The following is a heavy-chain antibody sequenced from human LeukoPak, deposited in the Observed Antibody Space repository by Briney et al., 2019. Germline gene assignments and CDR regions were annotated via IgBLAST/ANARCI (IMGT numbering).Heavy chain of an antibody. V-gene: IGHV3-30*18. D-gene: IGHD6-13*01. CDR2: ISYDGSNK. Sequence: GGSLRLSCAASGFTLSSYGMHWVRQAPGKGLEWVAVISYDGSNKYYADSVKGRFTISRDNSKNTLYLQMNSLRAEGTAVYYCAKGPGIAAAGVQGYWGQGTLVTVSS. CDR1: GFTLSSYG. CDR3: AKGPGIAAAGVQGY. J-gene: IGHJ4*02.